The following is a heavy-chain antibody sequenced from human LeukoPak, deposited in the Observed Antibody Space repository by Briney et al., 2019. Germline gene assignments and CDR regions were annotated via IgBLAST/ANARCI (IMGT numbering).Heavy chain of an antibody. CDR3: ARDVATTGWCTFDY. CDR2: TYYRSKWYP. Sequence: SQTLSLICAISGDSVSSTNGAWNWLRQSPSRGLEWLGRTYYRSKWYPEYAVPVTGRITISPDTSNNQFSLQLSSVTAEDTAAYYCARDVATTGWCTFDYWGQGTLVTVSA. V-gene: IGHV6-1*01. J-gene: IGHJ4*02. CDR1: GDSVSSTNGA. D-gene: IGHD6-19*01.